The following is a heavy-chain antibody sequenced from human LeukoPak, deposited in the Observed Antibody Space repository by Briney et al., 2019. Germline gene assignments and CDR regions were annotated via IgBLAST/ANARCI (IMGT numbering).Heavy chain of an antibody. CDR2: ISSSGTNI. Sequence: GGSLRLSCAASGLTLSNYGMNWVRQAPGKGLEWFSYISSSGTNIFHADSVKGRFTISRDNAKNSVYLQMNSLRGEDTGVYYCARERYSGGIRYGMDVWGQGTTVTVSS. CDR3: ARERYSGGIRYGMDV. J-gene: IGHJ6*02. D-gene: IGHD2-21*01. V-gene: IGHV3-48*03. CDR1: GLTLSNYG.